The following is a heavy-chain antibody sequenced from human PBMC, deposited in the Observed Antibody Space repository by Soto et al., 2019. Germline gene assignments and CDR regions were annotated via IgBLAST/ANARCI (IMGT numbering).Heavy chain of an antibody. Sequence: SVKVSCKASGGTFSSYAISWVRQAPGQGLEWMGGIIPIFGTANYAQKFQGRVTITADESTSTAYMELSSLRSEDTAVYYCARETGIAARLYFDYWGQGTLVTVSS. CDR1: GGTFSSYA. CDR3: ARETGIAARLYFDY. J-gene: IGHJ4*02. D-gene: IGHD6-6*01. CDR2: IIPIFGTA. V-gene: IGHV1-69*13.